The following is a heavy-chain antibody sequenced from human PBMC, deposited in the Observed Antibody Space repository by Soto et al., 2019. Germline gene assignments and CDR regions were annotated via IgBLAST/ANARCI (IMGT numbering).Heavy chain of an antibody. D-gene: IGHD6-13*01. J-gene: IGHJ6*02. Sequence: QVQLVQSGAEVKKPGASVKVSCKASGYTFTSYDINWVRQATGQGLEWMGWMNPNSGNTGYAQKFQGRVTMTRNTYISTAYMELSSLRFEDTAVYYCASRGYSSRSYYYYYDGMAVLGPGTTVTVSS. CDR2: MNPNSGNT. CDR3: ASRGYSSRSYYYYYDGMAV. CDR1: GYTFTSYD. V-gene: IGHV1-8*01.